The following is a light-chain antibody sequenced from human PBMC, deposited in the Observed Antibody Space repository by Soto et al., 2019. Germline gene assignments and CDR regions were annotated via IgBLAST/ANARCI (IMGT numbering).Light chain of an antibody. J-gene: IGKJ1*01. V-gene: IGKV3-20*01. CDR1: QNVDSNY. Sequence: EIVLTQSPGTLSLSPGERATLSCRASQNVDSNYLAWYQQKPGQAPRIIIFGASGRATCIPDRFSGSGSGTDFSLTISRLEPEDFAVDYCQQYGSLSCTFGQGTQVEIK. CDR3: QQYGSLSCT. CDR2: GAS.